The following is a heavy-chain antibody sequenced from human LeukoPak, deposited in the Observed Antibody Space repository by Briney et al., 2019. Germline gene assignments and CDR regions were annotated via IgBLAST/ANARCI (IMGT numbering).Heavy chain of an antibody. V-gene: IGHV3-73*01. J-gene: IGHJ4*02. CDR1: GFTFSGSA. Sequence: GGSLRLSCAASGFTFSGSAMHWVRQTSGKGLEWVGYIRSKTHNYATLYAASVKGRFTISRDDSKDTLYLQMNGLRAEDTAIYYCAKVPFTFCGGDCWYYFDSWGQGTLVTVSS. CDR2: IRSKTHNYAT. D-gene: IGHD2-21*01. CDR3: AKVPFTFCGGDCWYYFDS.